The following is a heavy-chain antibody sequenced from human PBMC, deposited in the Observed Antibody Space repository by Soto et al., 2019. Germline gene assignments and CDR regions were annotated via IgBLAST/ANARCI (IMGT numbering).Heavy chain of an antibody. D-gene: IGHD5-18*01. Sequence: GGSLRLSCAASGFTFSSYGMHWVRRAPGKGLEWVAVIWYDGSNKYYADSVKGRFTISRDNSKNTLYPQMNSLRAEDTAVYYCARVGYSYGHNWFDPWGQGTLVTVSS. CDR3: ARVGYSYGHNWFDP. CDR1: GFTFSSYG. J-gene: IGHJ5*02. CDR2: IWYDGSNK. V-gene: IGHV3-33*01.